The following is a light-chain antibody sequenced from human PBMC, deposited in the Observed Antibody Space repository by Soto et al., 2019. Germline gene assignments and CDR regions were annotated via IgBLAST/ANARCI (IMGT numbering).Light chain of an antibody. J-gene: IGKJ2*01. CDR3: QQHYDTHT. CDR1: QSLLYSFNEKNY. V-gene: IGKV4-1*01. CDR2: WAS. Sequence: DIVMTQFPDSLAVSLGERVTINCRSSQSLLYSFNEKNYLAWYQQKPGQPPKLLIYWASTRQSGVPDRFSGSGSGTDFALTISSLQAEDVAVSYCQQHYDTHTFGQGTKLELK.